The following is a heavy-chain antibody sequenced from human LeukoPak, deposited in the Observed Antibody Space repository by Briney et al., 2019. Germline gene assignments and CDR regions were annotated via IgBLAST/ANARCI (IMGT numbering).Heavy chain of an antibody. V-gene: IGHV1-46*01. D-gene: IGHD2-2*01. CDR2: INPSGGST. CDR1: GYTFTSYY. J-gene: IGHJ4*02. CDR3: ARDSRYQLPDRD. Sequence: ASVKVSCTASGYTFTSYYMHWVRQAPGQGLEWMGIINPSGGSTSYAQKFQGRVTMTRDTSTSAVYMELSSLRSEDTAVYYCARDSRYQLPDRDWGQGTLVTVSS.